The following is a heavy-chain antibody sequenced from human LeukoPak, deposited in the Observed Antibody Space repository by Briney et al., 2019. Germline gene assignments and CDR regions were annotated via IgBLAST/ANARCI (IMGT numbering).Heavy chain of an antibody. D-gene: IGHD3-10*01. CDR2: INPNSGGT. CDR1: GYTFTGYY. CDR3: ARSPLWFGELYSDY. V-gene: IGHV1-2*02. Sequence: ASVKVSCKASGYTFTGYYMHWVRQAPGQGLEWMGWINPNSGGTNYAQKFQGRVTMTRDTSISTAYMELSRLRSDDTAVYCCARSPLWFGELYSDYWGRGTLVTVSS. J-gene: IGHJ4*02.